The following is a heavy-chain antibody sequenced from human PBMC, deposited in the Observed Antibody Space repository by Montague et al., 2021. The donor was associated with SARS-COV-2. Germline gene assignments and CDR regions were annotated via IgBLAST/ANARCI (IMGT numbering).Heavy chain of an antibody. CDR3: ARSTVTNAPFGFSNKLRSRYNGMDV. J-gene: IGHJ6*02. D-gene: IGHD4-17*01. V-gene: IGHV4-34*01. CDR2: INHSGST. CDR1: GGSFSGYY. Sequence: SETLSLTCAVYGGSFSGYYLNWIRQPPGKGLEWIGEINHSGSTNYNPSLKSRVTIAVDTSKNQFSLKVTSVTAADTAVFYRARSTVTNAPFGFSNKLRSRYNGMDVWGQGTTVTVSS.